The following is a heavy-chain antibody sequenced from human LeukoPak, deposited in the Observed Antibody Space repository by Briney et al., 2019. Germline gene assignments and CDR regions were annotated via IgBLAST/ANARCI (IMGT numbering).Heavy chain of an antibody. CDR3: ARVGNRGPFNYFDY. CDR1: GGSISSGDYY. J-gene: IGHJ4*02. V-gene: IGHV4-30-4*01. CDR2: IYYSGST. D-gene: IGHD4-4*01. Sequence: SETLSLTCTVSGGSISSGDYYWSWIRQPPGKGLEWIGYIYYSGSTYYNPSLKSRVTISVDTSKNQFSLKLSSVTAADTAVYYCARVGNRGPFNYFDYWGQGTLVTVSS.